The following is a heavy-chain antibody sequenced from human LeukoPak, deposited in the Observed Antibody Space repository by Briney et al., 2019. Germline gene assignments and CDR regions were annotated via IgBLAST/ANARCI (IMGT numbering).Heavy chain of an antibody. CDR3: ARVAGQDGSSYNLPFDY. CDR2: INPNSGGT. J-gene: IGHJ4*02. CDR1: GYTFTGYY. D-gene: IGHD6-13*01. V-gene: IGHV1-2*02. Sequence: ASVKVSCKASGYTFTGYYMHWVRQAPGQGLEWMGWINPNSGGTNYAQKFQGRVTMTRDTSISTAYMELSRLRSDDTAGYYCARVAGQDGSSYNLPFDYWGQGTLVTVSS.